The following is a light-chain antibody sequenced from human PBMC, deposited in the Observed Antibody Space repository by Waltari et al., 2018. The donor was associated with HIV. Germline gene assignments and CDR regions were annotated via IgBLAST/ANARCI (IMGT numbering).Light chain of an antibody. CDR1: QDVGTF. V-gene: IGKV1-8*01. CDR2: AAS. CDR3: QQYYAYPRT. J-gene: IGKJ1*01. Sequence: AIRMTQSPSSISASTGDKITVICRASQDVGTFVGWYQQNPGTAPKLLMSAASKLQSGLPSRFSGNGSDTEFTLTINCLQSEDYATYYCQQYYAYPRTFGQGTRV.